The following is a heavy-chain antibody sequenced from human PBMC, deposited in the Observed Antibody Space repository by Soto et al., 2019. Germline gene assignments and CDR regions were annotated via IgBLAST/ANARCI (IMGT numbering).Heavy chain of an antibody. J-gene: IGHJ4*02. CDR2: IDWDDDK. Sequence: DPTLVNPTQTLTLTCTFSGFSLSTSGMCVSWIRQPPGKALEWLALIDWDDDKYYSTSLKTRLTISKDTSKNQVVLTMTNMDPVDTATYYCARIRRNYYDRPGHFDYWGQGTLVTVSS. V-gene: IGHV2-70*01. D-gene: IGHD3-22*01. CDR3: ARIRRNYYDRPGHFDY. CDR1: GFSLSTSGMC.